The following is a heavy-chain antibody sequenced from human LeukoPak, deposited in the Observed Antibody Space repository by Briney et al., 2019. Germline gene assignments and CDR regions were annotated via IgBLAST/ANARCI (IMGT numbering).Heavy chain of an antibody. CDR2: IYYSGSA. J-gene: IGHJ6*02. CDR3: VRVDPAAEYYYYYGMDV. V-gene: IGHV4-39*07. D-gene: IGHD6-13*01. CDR1: GGSISSSSYY. Sequence: SETLSLTCTVSGGSISSSSYYWGWIRQPPGKGLEWIGSIYYSGSAYYNPSLKSRVTISVDTSKNQFSLKLSSVTAADTAVYYCVRVDPAAEYYYYYGMDVWGQGTTVTVSS.